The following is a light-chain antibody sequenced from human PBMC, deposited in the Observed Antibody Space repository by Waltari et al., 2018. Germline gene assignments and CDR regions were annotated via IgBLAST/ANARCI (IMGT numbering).Light chain of an antibody. CDR3: QQYNSAPHS. CDR1: QGISSW. Sequence: DIQMTQSPSSPSASVGERVTITCRASQGISSWLAWYQQKPGKAPNLLIYTASSLQSGLPSRFRRSSSETDFTLTISSLQPEYFATYFCQQYNSAPHSFGQGTKVEIK. CDR2: TAS. V-gene: IGKV1-12*01. J-gene: IGKJ2*03.